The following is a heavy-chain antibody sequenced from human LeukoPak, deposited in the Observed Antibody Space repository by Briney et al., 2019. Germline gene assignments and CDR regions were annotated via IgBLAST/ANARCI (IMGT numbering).Heavy chain of an antibody. Sequence: VASVKVSCKASGYTFTSYDINWVRQATGQGLEWMGWMNPNSGNTGYAQKFQGRVTMTTDTSTSTAYMELRSLRSDDTAVYYCARGGYSYGYPLDYWGQGTLVTVSS. V-gene: IGHV1-8*01. CDR3: ARGGYSYGYPLDY. CDR1: GYTFTSYD. CDR2: MNPNSGNT. D-gene: IGHD5-18*01. J-gene: IGHJ4*02.